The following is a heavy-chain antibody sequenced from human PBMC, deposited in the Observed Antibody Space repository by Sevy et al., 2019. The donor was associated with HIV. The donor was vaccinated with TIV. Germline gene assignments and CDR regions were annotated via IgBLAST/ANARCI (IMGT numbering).Heavy chain of an antibody. CDR3: ARHSHGSGTYYVPFDS. CDR2: VYHSGTA. J-gene: IGHJ4*02. D-gene: IGHD3-10*01. Sequence: SETLSLTCAVSGYSITSGFLWGWIRQPPGKGLEWIGSVYHSGTAYNNPSVNSRVIVSVDTSNNQFSLKLNSVTAADTAVYYCARHSHGSGTYYVPFDSWAREPWSPSPQ. CDR1: GYSITSGFL. V-gene: IGHV4-38-2*01.